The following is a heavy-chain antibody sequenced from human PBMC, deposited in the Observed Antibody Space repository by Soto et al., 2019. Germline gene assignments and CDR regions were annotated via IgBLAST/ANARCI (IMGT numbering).Heavy chain of an antibody. Sequence: QVQLVQSGAEVKRPGSSVKVSCKASGDTFNFYSINWVRQAPGLGLEWMGRVNPILSMSNYAQRFQGRVTMTADKSTSTAYMELSRLRSEDTAIYYCATSYGSGYRAFDFWGQGALVTVSS. CDR1: GDTFNFYS. CDR2: VNPILSMS. V-gene: IGHV1-69*04. J-gene: IGHJ4*02. CDR3: ATSYGSGYRAFDF. D-gene: IGHD3-10*01.